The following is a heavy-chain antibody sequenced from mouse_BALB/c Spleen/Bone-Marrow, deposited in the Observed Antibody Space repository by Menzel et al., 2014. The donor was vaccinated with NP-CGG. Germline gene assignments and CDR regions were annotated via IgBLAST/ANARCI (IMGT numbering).Heavy chain of an antibody. CDR2: ISGGGTYT. D-gene: IGHD2-14*01. Sequence: DVQLVESGGGLVKPGGSLKLSCAASGFTFSDYYMYWVRQTPEKRLEWVATISGGGTYTYCPDSVKGRFTISRDNAKNNLYLQMSSLKSEDTAMYYCARDGDYRYAWFAYWGQGTLVTVSA. CDR3: ARDGDYRYAWFAY. J-gene: IGHJ3*01. V-gene: IGHV5-4*02. CDR1: GFTFSDYY.